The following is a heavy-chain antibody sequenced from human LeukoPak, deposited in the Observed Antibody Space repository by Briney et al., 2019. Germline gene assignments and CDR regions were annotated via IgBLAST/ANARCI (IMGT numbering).Heavy chain of an antibody. CDR3: ARQLGYCSSTSCYADKVDY. J-gene: IGHJ4*02. CDR2: IYYSGST. Sequence: PSETLSLTCTVAGGSISSSSYYWGWIRQPPGKGLEWIGSIYYSGSTYYNPSLKSRVTISVDTSKNQFSLKLSSVTAADTAVYYCARQLGYCSSTSCYADKVDYWGQGTLVTVSS. V-gene: IGHV4-39*01. D-gene: IGHD2-2*01. CDR1: GGSISSSSYY.